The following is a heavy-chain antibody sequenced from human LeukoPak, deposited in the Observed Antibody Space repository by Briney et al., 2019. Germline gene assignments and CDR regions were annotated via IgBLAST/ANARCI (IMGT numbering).Heavy chain of an antibody. V-gene: IGHV3-30*04. CDR1: GFTFSSYA. J-gene: IGHJ4*02. CDR2: ISYDGSNK. Sequence: GGSLRLSCAASGFTFSSYAMHWVRQAPGKGLEWVAVISYDGSNKYYADSVKGRFTISRDNSKNTLYLQMNSLRAEDTAVYYCAAPQPDQIQLWSTLLDYWGQGTLVTVSS. CDR3: AAPQPDQIQLWSTLLDY. D-gene: IGHD5-18*01.